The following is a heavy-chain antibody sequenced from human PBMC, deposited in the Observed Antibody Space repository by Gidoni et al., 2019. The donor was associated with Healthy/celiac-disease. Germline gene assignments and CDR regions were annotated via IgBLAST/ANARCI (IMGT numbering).Heavy chain of an antibody. J-gene: IGHJ2*01. Sequence: QVQLQQWGAGLLKPSETLSLTCAVYGGSFSAYYWSWLRQPPGKGLEWIAEINHNGNTQYNPSLKSRVTISVDTSKNQFSLKLSSVTAADTAIYYCTRAPYGNKRYWYFDLWGRGTLVTVSS. CDR3: TRAPYGNKRYWYFDL. V-gene: IGHV4-34*01. CDR2: INHNGNT. D-gene: IGHD4-17*01. CDR1: GGSFSAYY.